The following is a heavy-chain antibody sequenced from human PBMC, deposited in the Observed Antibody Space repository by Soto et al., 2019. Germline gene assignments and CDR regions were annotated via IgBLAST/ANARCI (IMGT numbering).Heavy chain of an antibody. CDR2: INHSGST. V-gene: IGHV4-34*01. CDR3: ARTSRFDY. Sequence: QVLLQQWGAGLLKPSETLSLTCAVYGVSFSGYYWSWIRQPPGKGLEWIGEINHSGSTNYNPSLTSRVTISVDTSKNQFSLKLSSVTAADTAVYYCARTSRFDYWGQGTLVTVSS. J-gene: IGHJ4*02. D-gene: IGHD6-6*01. CDR1: GVSFSGYY.